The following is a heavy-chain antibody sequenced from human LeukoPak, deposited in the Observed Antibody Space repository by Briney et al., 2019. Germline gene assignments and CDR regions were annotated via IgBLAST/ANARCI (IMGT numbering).Heavy chain of an antibody. D-gene: IGHD6-19*01. CDR2: INPSGGST. J-gene: IGHJ4*02. CDR1: GYTFTSYY. Sequence: ASVKVSCKASGYTFTSYYMHWVRQAPGQGLKWMGIINPSGGSTSYAQKFQGRVTMTRDTSTSTVYMELSSLRSEDTAVYYCARASSWSSGWYYFDYWGQGTLVTVSS. CDR3: ARASSWSSGWYYFDY. V-gene: IGHV1-46*01.